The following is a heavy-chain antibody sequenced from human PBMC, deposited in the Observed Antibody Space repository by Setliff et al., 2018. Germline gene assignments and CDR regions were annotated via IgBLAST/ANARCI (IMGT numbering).Heavy chain of an antibody. CDR2: IYYSGST. J-gene: IGHJ6*03. CDR3: ARHKSNGSGSYPSLYMDV. D-gene: IGHD3-10*01. V-gene: IGHV4-59*08. Sequence: SETLSLTCTVSGDSINNNYWSWIRQPPGKGLEWIGHIYYSGSTNYNPSLKSRVTISLDSSKTQFSLKLSSVTAADTAVYYCARHKSNGSGSYPSLYMDVWGKGIMVTVSS. CDR1: GDSINNNY.